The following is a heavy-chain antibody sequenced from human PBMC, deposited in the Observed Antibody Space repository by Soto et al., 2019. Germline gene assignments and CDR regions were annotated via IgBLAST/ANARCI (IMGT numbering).Heavy chain of an antibody. CDR1: GYSFSNFW. CDR2: IYPDDSDT. V-gene: IGHV5-51*01. Sequence: LKISCQASGYSFSNFWIAWVRQMPGEGLEWLGIIYPDDSDTRYSPSFQGQVTISADKSISTAYLQWSSLKASDTAMYYCARLTIGAFDIWGQGTMVTVSS. D-gene: IGHD3-10*01. J-gene: IGHJ3*02. CDR3: ARLTIGAFDI.